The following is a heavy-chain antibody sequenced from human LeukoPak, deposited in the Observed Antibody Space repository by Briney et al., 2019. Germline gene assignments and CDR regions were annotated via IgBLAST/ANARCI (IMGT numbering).Heavy chain of an antibody. CDR3: ATTNDGGGYQWGDFFDF. V-gene: IGHV1-69*04. CDR1: GGTSNSHA. D-gene: IGHD3-22*01. Sequence: SVKVSCKASGGTSNSHAISWVRQAPGQGLEWMGRIIPNLGTTNRAQNFQDRVTLTADKSTNTAYMELTGLTSDDTAVYYCATTNDGGGYQWGDFFDFWGQGTLVTVSS. J-gene: IGHJ4*02. CDR2: IIPNLGTT.